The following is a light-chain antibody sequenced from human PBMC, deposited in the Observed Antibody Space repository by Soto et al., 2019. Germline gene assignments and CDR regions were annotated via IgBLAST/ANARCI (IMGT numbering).Light chain of an antibody. Sequence: QSVLTQPPSVSGAPGQRVTISCTGSSSNIGAGYDVHWYQQLPGTAPKLLIYGNSNRPSGVPDRFSGSKSGNSASLTISGLQAEDEADYYCSSYTTTNTPYVFGSGTKLTVL. J-gene: IGLJ1*01. V-gene: IGLV1-40*01. CDR2: GNS. CDR3: SSYTTTNTPYV. CDR1: SSNIGAGYD.